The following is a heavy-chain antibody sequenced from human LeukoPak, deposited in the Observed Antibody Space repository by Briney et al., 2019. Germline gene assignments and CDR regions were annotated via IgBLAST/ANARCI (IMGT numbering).Heavy chain of an antibody. CDR3: ARDLYDFWSGNSDAFDI. J-gene: IGHJ3*02. CDR2: IKQDGSEK. D-gene: IGHD3-3*01. V-gene: IGHV3-7*01. CDR1: GFTFSSYW. Sequence: GGPLRLSCAASGFTFSSYWMSWVRQAPGKGLEWVANIKQDGSEKYYVDSVKGRFTISRDNAKNSLYLQMNSLRAEDTAVYYCARDLYDFWSGNSDAFDIWGQGTMVTVSS.